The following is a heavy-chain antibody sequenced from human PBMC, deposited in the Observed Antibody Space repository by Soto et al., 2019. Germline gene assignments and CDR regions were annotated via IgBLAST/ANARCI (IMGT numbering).Heavy chain of an antibody. CDR3: ARQNIVGATVGFDY. CDR1: GGSISSSSYY. D-gene: IGHD1-26*01. J-gene: IGHJ4*02. V-gene: IGHV4-39*01. Sequence: KTSETLSLTCTVSGGSISSSSYYWGWIRQPPGKGLEWIGSIYYSGSTYYNPSLKSRVTISVDTSENQFSLKLSSVTAADTAVYYCARQNIVGATVGFDYWGQGTLVTVSS. CDR2: IYYSGST.